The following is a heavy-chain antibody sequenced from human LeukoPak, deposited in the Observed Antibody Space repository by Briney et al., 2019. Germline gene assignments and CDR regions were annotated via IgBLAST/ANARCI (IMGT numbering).Heavy chain of an antibody. CDR2: IWYDGSNK. V-gene: IGHV3-33*01. J-gene: IGHJ4*02. CDR3: ARGRVVVVVAATDRMGRDNFDY. Sequence: GGSLRLSCAASGFTFSSYGMHWVRQAPGKGLEWVAVIWYDGSNKYYADSVKGRLTISRDNSKNTLYLKMNSLRAEDTAVYYCARGRVVVVVAATDRMGRDNFDYWGQGTLVTVSS. CDR1: GFTFSSYG. D-gene: IGHD2-15*01.